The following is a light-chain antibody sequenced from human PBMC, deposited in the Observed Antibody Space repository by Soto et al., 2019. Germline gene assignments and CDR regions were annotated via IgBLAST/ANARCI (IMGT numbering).Light chain of an antibody. CDR1: QNIRSN. J-gene: IGKJ2*01. Sequence: EIVMTQSPATPPVSPGEGATLSCRPSQNIRSNLAWYQQKCVQATRLLIYGASIRATGIPARFTGSGSGTESTLTISSLQSEDFAVYYCQHDGNCPPRYTFGQGTKLESK. CDR3: QHDGNCPPRYT. V-gene: IGKV3-15*01. CDR2: GAS.